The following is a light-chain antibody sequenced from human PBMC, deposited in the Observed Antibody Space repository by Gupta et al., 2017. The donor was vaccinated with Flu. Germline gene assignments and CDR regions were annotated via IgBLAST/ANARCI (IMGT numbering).Light chain of an antibody. CDR1: QSVSSR. V-gene: IGKV3-15*01. CDR3: QQYNRWRTA. CDR2: GAS. J-gene: IGKJ2*01. Sequence: PGDMSVSTGKRATRVVWTSQSVSSRLAWHQHKPGQAPMLLIYGASTRSTGLAHRFSGSACGAYFTLTISMRHAEDFAICCCQQYNRWRTAFGQGT.